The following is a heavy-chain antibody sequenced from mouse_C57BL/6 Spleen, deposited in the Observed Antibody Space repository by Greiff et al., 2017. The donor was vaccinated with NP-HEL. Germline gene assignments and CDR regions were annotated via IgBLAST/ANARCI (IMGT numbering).Heavy chain of an antibody. CDR1: GYTFTDYY. J-gene: IGHJ1*03. Sequence: VQLQQSGPELVKPGASVKISCKASGYTFTDYYMNWVKQSHGKSLEWIGDINPNNGGTSYNQKFKGKATLTVDKSSSTAYMELRSLTSEDSAVYYCARDGSSNFDVWGTGTTVTVSS. D-gene: IGHD1-1*01. CDR2: INPNNGGT. V-gene: IGHV1-26*01. CDR3: ARDGSSNFDV.